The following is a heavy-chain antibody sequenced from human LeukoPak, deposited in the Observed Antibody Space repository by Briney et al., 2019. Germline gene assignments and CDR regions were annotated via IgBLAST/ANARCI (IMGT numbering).Heavy chain of an antibody. CDR3: ARGYGSSWGYMDV. V-gene: IGHV3-53*01. D-gene: IGHD6-13*01. CDR2: IYSGGST. J-gene: IGHJ6*03. Sequence: GGSLRPSCAASGFTVSSNYMSWVRQAPGKGLECVSVIYSGGSTRYGDSVKGRFTISRDNSKNTLYLQMNSLRVEDTAVYYCARGYGSSWGYMDVWGKGTTVTVSS. CDR1: GFTVSSNY.